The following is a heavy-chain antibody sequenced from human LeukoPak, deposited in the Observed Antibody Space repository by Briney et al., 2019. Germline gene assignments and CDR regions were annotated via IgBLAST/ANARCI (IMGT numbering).Heavy chain of an antibody. CDR3: ARVKVRDSSGPFDY. J-gene: IGHJ4*02. CDR1: GFTFSSYA. Sequence: GGSLRLSCAASGFTFSSYAMHWVRQAPGKGLEWVAVISYDGNNKYYADSVKGRFTISRDNSKNTLYLQMNSLRAEDTAVYYCARVKVRDSSGPFDYWGQGTLVTVSS. CDR2: ISYDGNNK. V-gene: IGHV3-30-3*01. D-gene: IGHD3-22*01.